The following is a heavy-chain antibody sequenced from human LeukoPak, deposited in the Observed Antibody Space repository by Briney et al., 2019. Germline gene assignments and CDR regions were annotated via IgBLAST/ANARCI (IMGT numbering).Heavy chain of an antibody. CDR1: GFTFSSYW. V-gene: IGHV3-74*01. J-gene: IGHJ4*02. D-gene: IGHD4-23*01. CDR3: VRGNDYGGPHY. Sequence: GGSLRLSCAVSGFTFSSYWMHWVRQAPGKGLVWVSRIDRDGSRINYADSVKGRFTISRDNGKNTLFLQMNSLRAEDAAVYYRVRGNDYGGPHYWGQGTLVTVSS. CDR2: IDRDGSRI.